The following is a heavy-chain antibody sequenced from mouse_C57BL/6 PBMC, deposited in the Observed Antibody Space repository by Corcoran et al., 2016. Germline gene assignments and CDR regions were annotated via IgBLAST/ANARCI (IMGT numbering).Heavy chain of an antibody. Sequence: EVQLQQSGPELVKPGASVKMSCKASGYTFTDYYMHWVKQSHGKSLEWIGYIYPNNGGNGYNQKVKGKATLTVDKSSSTAYMEIRSLTSEDSAVYYCARMEYDGNWSYYAMYYWGQGTSVTVSS. CDR2: IYPNNGGN. CDR1: GYTFTDYY. J-gene: IGHJ4*01. D-gene: IGHD2-3*01. CDR3: ARMEYDGNWSYYAMYY. V-gene: IGHV1-34*01.